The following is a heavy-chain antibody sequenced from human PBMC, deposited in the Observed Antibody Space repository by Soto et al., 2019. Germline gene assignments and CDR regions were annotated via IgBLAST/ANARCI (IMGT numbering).Heavy chain of an antibody. D-gene: IGHD6-19*01. V-gene: IGHV3-23*01. CDR1: GFTFSSYA. Sequence: EVQLLESGGGLVQPGGSLRLSCAASGFTFSSYAMSWVRQAPGKGLEWVSTISAGGGITYYADSVKGRFTISRDNSKNMVYLQMNSLRAEDTAAYYCAKRLFGSGWYYFDYWGQGTLVTVSS. J-gene: IGHJ4*02. CDR2: ISAGGGIT. CDR3: AKRLFGSGWYYFDY.